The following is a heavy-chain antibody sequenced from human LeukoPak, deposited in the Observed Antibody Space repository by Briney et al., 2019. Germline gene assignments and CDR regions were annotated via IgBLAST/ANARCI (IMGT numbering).Heavy chain of an antibody. V-gene: IGHV3-23*01. CDR2: ISGNGGII. J-gene: IGHJ4*02. D-gene: IGHD2-15*01. CDR3: AREGQDLDH. Sequence: PGGSLRLSCAASGSTFRNYAMNWVRQTPGKGLEWVATISGNGGIIFYADSVKGRLTISRDNSKAILYLQMNSLRAEDTAVYYCAREGQDLDHWGQGTLVSVST. CDR1: GSTFRNYA.